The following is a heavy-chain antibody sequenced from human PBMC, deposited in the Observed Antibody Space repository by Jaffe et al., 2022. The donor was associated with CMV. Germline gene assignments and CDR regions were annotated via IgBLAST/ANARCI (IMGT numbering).Heavy chain of an antibody. Sequence: QVTLKESGPVLVKPTETLTLTCTVSGFSLSNARMGVSWIRQPPGKALEWLAHIFSNDEKSYSTSLKSRLTISKDTSKSQVVLTMTNMDPVDTATYYCARIRPVREGYDSSGRREGFDYWGQGTLVTVSS. CDR1: GFSLSNARMG. D-gene: IGHD3-22*01. J-gene: IGHJ4*02. V-gene: IGHV2-26*01. CDR3: ARIRPVREGYDSSGRREGFDY. CDR2: IFSNDEK.